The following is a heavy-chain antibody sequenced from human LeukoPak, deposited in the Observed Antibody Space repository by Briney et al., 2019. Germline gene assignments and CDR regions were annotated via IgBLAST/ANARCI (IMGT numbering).Heavy chain of an antibody. CDR3: ASHYGGNSVWYFDY. CDR1: GYTFTSYG. J-gene: IGHJ4*02. V-gene: IGHV1-69*13. Sequence: SVKVSCKASGYTFTSYGISWVRQAPGQGLEWMGGIIPIFGTANYAQKFQGRVTITADESTSTAYMELSSLRSEDTAVYYCASHYGGNSVWYFDYWGQGTLVTVSS. D-gene: IGHD4-23*01. CDR2: IIPIFGTA.